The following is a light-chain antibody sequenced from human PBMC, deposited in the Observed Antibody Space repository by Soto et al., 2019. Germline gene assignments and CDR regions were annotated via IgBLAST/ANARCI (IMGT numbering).Light chain of an antibody. Sequence: QSALTQPASVSGSPGQSITISCTGTSSDVGAYNYVSWYQHHPGKAPELMIYDVSNRPSGVSNRFSGSKSGNTASLTISGLQAEDEADYYCTSYTTSTTYVFGTGTKLTVL. CDR1: SSDVGAYNY. J-gene: IGLJ1*01. CDR3: TSYTTSTTYV. CDR2: DVS. V-gene: IGLV2-14*03.